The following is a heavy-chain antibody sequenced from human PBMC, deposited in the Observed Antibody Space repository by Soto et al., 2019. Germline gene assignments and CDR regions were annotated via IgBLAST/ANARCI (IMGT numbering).Heavy chain of an antibody. CDR1: GFTFSTYS. J-gene: IGHJ4*02. V-gene: IGHV3-48*01. D-gene: IGHD5-18*01. CDR3: ARGHSIDY. Sequence: EVQLVESGGGLVQPGGSLRLSCAASGFTFSTYSMNWVRQAPGKGLEWRSYISGSTSTIYYADSVEGRFTISRDNARNSLYLQMNSLRAEDTAVYYCARGHSIDYWGQGTLVIVSS. CDR2: ISGSTSTI.